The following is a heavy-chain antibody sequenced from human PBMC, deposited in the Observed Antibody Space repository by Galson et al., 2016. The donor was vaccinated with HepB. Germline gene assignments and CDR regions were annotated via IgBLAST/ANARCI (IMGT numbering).Heavy chain of an antibody. V-gene: IGHV3-48*02. D-gene: IGHD4-17*01. CDR3: AGGDGGDLRH. CDR2: ISSRSSTM. J-gene: IGHJ1*01. Sequence: SLRLSCAASGFSFSTSSMSWVRQAPGKGLGWVAYISSRSSTMYYAHSVRGRFTISRDNAKNSLFLQMNSLRDEDTAIYFCAGGDGGDLRHWGQGTLVTVSS. CDR1: GFSFSTSS.